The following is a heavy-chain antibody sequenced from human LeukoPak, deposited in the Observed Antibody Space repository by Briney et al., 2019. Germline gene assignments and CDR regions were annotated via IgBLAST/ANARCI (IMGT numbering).Heavy chain of an antibody. CDR3: ARSEYCSSTSCYRYLYALDI. CDR1: GGSISSGGYS. J-gene: IGHJ3*02. CDR2: IYHSGST. V-gene: IGHV4-30-2*01. D-gene: IGHD2-2*01. Sequence: PSETLSLTCAVSGGSISSGGYSWSWIRQPPGKGLEWIGYIYHSGSTYYNPSLKSRVTISVDRSKNQFSLKLSSVTAADTAVYYCARSEYCSSTSCYRYLYALDIWGQGTMVTVSS.